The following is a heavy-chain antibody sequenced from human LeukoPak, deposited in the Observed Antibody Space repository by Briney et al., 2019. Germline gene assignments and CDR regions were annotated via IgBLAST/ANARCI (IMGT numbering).Heavy chain of an antibody. CDR1: GFTFSNYW. D-gene: IGHD6-19*01. Sequence: GGSLRLSCAASGFTFSNYWMSWVRQAPGKGLEWAANIKQDGSEKYYVDSVKGRFTISRDNAKNSLYLQMNSLRAEDTAVYYCARESSRSGWYWGGNFDYWGQGTLVTVSS. V-gene: IGHV3-7*01. CDR2: IKQDGSEK. J-gene: IGHJ4*02. CDR3: ARESSRSGWYWGGNFDY.